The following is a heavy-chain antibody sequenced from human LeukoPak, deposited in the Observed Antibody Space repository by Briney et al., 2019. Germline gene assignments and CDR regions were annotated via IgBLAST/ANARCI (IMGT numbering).Heavy chain of an antibody. CDR2: ISGSGRTI. D-gene: IGHD3-3*01. CDR1: GFTFSSYA. Sequence: PGGSLRLSCTASGFTFSSYAMTRVRQAPGKGLEWVSGISGSGRTIDYADSVKGRFTISRDNSKNSLYLQMNSLRAEDTAVYYCATRSLRFLEWLLGVWGQGTLVTVSS. J-gene: IGHJ4*02. CDR3: ATRSLRFLEWLLGV. V-gene: IGHV3-23*01.